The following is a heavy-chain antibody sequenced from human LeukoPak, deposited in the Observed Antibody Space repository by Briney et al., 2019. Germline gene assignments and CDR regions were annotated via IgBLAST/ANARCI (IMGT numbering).Heavy chain of an antibody. CDR2: MNPNSGNT. J-gene: IGHJ4*02. V-gene: IGHV1-8*03. Sequence: ASVKVSCKPSVYTFRSYDINWVRPATGQGLEWMAWMNPNSGNTAFAPKFQVRVTISRDTSISTAYMELSSLRSEDTAVYYCARLPKYSRPLDYWGQGTLVTVSS. CDR1: VYTFRSYD. CDR3: ARLPKYSRPLDY. D-gene: IGHD6-6*01.